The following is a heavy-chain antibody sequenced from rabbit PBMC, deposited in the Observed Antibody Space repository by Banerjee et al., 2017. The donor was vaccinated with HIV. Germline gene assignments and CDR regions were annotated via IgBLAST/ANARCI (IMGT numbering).Heavy chain of an antibody. CDR3: GSREKLDL. Sequence: QEQLEESGGGLVKPEGSLTLTCTASGFTLSSYWICWVRQAPGKGPEWIACIYAGDGSTDYASRAKGRFTISKTSSTTVTLQMTSLTAADTATYFCGSREKLDLWGPGTLVTVS. J-gene: IGHJ6*01. CDR1: GFTLSSYW. CDR2: IYAGDGST. V-gene: IGHV1S45*01.